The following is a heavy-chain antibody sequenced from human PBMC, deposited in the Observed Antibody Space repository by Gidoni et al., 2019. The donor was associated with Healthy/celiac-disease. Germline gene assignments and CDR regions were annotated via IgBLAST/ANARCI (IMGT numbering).Heavy chain of an antibody. CDR1: AFTFCIYW. CDR2: IDSDRSST. J-gene: IGHJ5*02. CDR3: ARGGHCSSTSCDWFDP. Sequence: EVQLVESGGGLVPPGGSLRLSCAASAFTFCIYWMHWGRQAPGKGLVWVSRIDSDRSSTSYADSVKGQFTISRDNAKNTLYLQMNSLRAEDTAVYYCARGGHCSSTSCDWFDPWGQGTLVTVSS. D-gene: IGHD2-2*01. V-gene: IGHV3-74*01.